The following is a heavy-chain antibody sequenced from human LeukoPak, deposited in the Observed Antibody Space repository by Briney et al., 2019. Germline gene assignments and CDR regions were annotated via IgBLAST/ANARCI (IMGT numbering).Heavy chain of an antibody. Sequence: SETLSLTCTVSGDSISSNTYSWGWIRRPPGKGLEWIGSICYSGSTYYNPSLKSRVTISVDTSKNQFSLKLSSVTAADTAVYYCARHKVAGSPLSGSSGWYYWGQGTLVTVSS. CDR3: ARHKVAGSPLSGSSGWYY. CDR1: GDSISSNTYS. J-gene: IGHJ4*02. CDR2: ICYSGST. V-gene: IGHV4-39*01. D-gene: IGHD6-19*01.